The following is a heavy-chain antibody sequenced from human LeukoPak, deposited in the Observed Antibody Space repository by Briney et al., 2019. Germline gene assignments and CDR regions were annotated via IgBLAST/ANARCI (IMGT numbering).Heavy chain of an antibody. CDR1: GFTFSSYI. CDR2: IKGSAEAT. CDR3: ARDRVGYCSSTSCYARLGWFDP. J-gene: IGHJ5*02. Sequence: GGSLRLSCEASGFTFSSYIMTWVRQAPGKGLEWVSTIKGSAEATFYADSVKDRFTISRDNSKNTLYLQMNSLRAEDTAVYYCARDRVGYCSSTSCYARLGWFDPWGQGTLVTVSS. D-gene: IGHD2-2*01. V-gene: IGHV3-23*01.